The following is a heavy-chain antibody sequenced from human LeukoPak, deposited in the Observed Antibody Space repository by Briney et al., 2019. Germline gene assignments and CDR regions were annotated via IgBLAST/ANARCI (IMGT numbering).Heavy chain of an antibody. V-gene: IGHV3-30*02. CDR3: AREPPNSSGYSHFDY. CDR1: GFTFSSYG. Sequence: PGGSLRLSCAASGFTFSSYGMHWVRQAPGKGLEWVAFIRYDGSNKYYTDSVKGRFTISRDNSKNTLHLQMNSLRAEDTAVYYCAREPPNSSGYSHFDYWGQGTLVTVSS. CDR2: IRYDGSNK. J-gene: IGHJ4*02. D-gene: IGHD3-22*01.